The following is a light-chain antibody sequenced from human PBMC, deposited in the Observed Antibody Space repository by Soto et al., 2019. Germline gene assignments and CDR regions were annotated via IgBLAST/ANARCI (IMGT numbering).Light chain of an antibody. CDR2: GAS. V-gene: IGKV3-20*01. Sequence: EIVLTQSPGTLSLSPGERANLSCRASQSLSSSYLAWYQQQPGQAPRLLIYGASSRATGIPDRFSGSVSVTDFTLTISRLEPEDFAVYYCQQYNNSPQTFGQGTKVDIK. CDR1: QSLSSSY. CDR3: QQYNNSPQT. J-gene: IGKJ1*01.